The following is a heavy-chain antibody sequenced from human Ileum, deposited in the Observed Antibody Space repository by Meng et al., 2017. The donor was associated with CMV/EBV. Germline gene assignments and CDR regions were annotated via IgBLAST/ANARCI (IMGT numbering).Heavy chain of an antibody. J-gene: IGHJ4*02. CDR3: EGGDGY. CDR2: INDDGTWS. Sequence: GGSLRLSCAASGFTFRSSWMSWVRQAPGKGLEWVANINDDGTWSQYVDSVKGRFIISRDNAQNSLYLQMNSLRVDDTAMYFCEGGDGYWGRGTLVTVSS. V-gene: IGHV3-7*04. CDR1: GFTFRSSW.